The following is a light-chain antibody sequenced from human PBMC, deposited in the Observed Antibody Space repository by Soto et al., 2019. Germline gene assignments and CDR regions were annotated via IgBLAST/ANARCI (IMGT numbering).Light chain of an antibody. CDR2: AAS. Sequence: DIQMTHSPSSVSASVGDRVTITCRATQGISSWLAWYQQKPGKAPKLLIFAASSVQSGVRSRFRGSGSGTDFTLTISSLQPEDCATYYCQRANSFPYTFGQGTKLEIK. J-gene: IGKJ2*01. CDR1: QGISSW. CDR3: QRANSFPYT. V-gene: IGKV1-12*01.